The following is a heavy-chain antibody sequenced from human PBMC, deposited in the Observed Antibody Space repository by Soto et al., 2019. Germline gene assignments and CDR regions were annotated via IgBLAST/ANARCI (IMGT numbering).Heavy chain of an antibody. V-gene: IGHV3-21*01. Sequence: GGSLRLSCAASGFTFSSYSMNWVRQAPGKGLEWVSSISSSSSYIYYADSVKGRFTISRDNAKNSLYLQMNSLRAEDTAVYYCARDPDVVVVAATRDGYWGQGTLVTVSS. J-gene: IGHJ4*02. CDR3: ARDPDVVVVAATRDGY. CDR2: ISSSSSYI. D-gene: IGHD2-15*01. CDR1: GFTFSSYS.